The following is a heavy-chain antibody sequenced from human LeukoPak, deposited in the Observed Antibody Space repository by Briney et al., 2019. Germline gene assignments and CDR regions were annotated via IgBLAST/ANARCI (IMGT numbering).Heavy chain of an antibody. J-gene: IGHJ4*02. Sequence: SETLSLTCAVSGGSISSGGYSWSWIRQLPGKGLEWIGYIYHSGSTYYNPSLKSRVTISVDRSKNQFSLKLSSVTAADTAVYYCARGPIWFGELLSFDYWGQGTLVTASS. CDR2: IYHSGST. V-gene: IGHV4-30-2*01. CDR3: ARGPIWFGELLSFDY. CDR1: GGSISSGGYS. D-gene: IGHD3-10*01.